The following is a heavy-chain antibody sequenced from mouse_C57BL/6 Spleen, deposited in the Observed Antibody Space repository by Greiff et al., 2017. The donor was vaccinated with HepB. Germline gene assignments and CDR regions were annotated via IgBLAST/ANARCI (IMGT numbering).Heavy chain of an antibody. CDR3: ARREYSNYLSWFAY. J-gene: IGHJ3*01. D-gene: IGHD2-5*01. Sequence: QVQLQQPGAELVMPGASVKLSCKASGYTFTSYWMHWVKQRPGQGLEWIGEIDPSDSYPNYNQKFKGKSTLTVDKSSSTAYMQLSSLTSEDSAVYYCARREYSNYLSWFAYWGQGTLVTVSA. CDR2: IDPSDSYP. CDR1: GYTFTSYW. V-gene: IGHV1-69*01.